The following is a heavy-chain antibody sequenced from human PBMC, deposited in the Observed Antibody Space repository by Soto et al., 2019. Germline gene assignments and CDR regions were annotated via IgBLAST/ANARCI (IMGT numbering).Heavy chain of an antibody. CDR2: ISSSGSTI. V-gene: IGHV3-48*03. Sequence: EVQLVESGGGLVQPGGSLRLSCAASGFTFSSYEMNWVRQAPGKGLEWVSYISSSGSTIYYADSVKGRFTISRDNAKNSLYLQMNSLRAEDTAVYYCARGIEYCGGDCYSNAFDIWGQGTMVTVSS. J-gene: IGHJ3*02. CDR3: ARGIEYCGGDCYSNAFDI. CDR1: GFTFSSYE. D-gene: IGHD2-21*02.